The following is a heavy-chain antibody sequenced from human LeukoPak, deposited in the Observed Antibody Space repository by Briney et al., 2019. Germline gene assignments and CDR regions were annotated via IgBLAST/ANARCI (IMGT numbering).Heavy chain of an antibody. CDR3: ARSQGSGYRKYYFDY. D-gene: IGHD3-3*01. J-gene: IGHJ4*02. CDR1: GGTFSSYA. Sequence: SVEVSCKASGGTFSSYAISWVRQAPGQGLEWMGGIIPIFGTANYAQKFQGRVTITTDESTSTAYMELSSLRSEDTAVYYCARSQGSGYRKYYFDYWGQGTLVTVSS. V-gene: IGHV1-69*05. CDR2: IIPIFGTA.